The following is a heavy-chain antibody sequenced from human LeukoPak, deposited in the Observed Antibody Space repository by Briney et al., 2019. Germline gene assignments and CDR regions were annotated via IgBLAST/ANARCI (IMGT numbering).Heavy chain of an antibody. CDR3: ARDEGNTGWFTFDW. CDR2: TYYRSKWGT. D-gene: IGHD6-19*01. Sequence: SQTLSVTCAISGESVPTKNGAWNWIRQSPLRGLEWLGRTYYRSKWGTDYAVSVKGRISIEADTSNNQFSLHLNSVTPEDTAVYYCARDEGNTGWFTFDWWGQGTLVTVSS. CDR1: GESVPTKNGA. V-gene: IGHV6-1*01. J-gene: IGHJ4*02.